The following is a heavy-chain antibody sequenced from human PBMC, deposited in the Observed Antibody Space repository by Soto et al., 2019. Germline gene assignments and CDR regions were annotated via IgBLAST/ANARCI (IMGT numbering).Heavy chain of an antibody. CDR1: GFTFSSCG. V-gene: IGHV3-33*01. J-gene: IGHJ6*02. CDR2: RWYDGSNN. Sequence: QVKLVESGGGVVQPGRSLRLSCAASGFTFSSCGMHWLRQAPGKGLEWVAVRWYDGSNNSYADSVKGRFTISRDNSKNTLYLQMNSLGAEDTAVDYCARDLAAACRIYYYYGIDVSRQGTTGSFS. CDR3: ARDLAAACRIYYYYGIDV. D-gene: IGHD6-13*01.